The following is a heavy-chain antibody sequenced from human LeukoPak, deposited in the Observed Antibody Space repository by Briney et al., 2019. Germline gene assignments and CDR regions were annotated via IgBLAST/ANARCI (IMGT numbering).Heavy chain of an antibody. CDR1: GASITNTNW. Sequence: SGTLSLTCTVSGASITNTNWWTWVRQPPGKGLEWIGEILHGGSANYNPSLKRRVTFSVDKSKNQFSLNLISVTAADTAVYYCLYGGNSGDWLYWGQGTLVTVSS. J-gene: IGHJ4*02. CDR2: ILHGGSA. D-gene: IGHD4-23*01. CDR3: LYGGNSGDWLY. V-gene: IGHV4-4*02.